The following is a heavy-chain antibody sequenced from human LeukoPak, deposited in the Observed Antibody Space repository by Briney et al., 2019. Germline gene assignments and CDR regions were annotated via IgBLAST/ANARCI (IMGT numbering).Heavy chain of an antibody. CDR3: ARDESAYCGGDCYFPGAFDI. V-gene: IGHV3-21*01. CDR2: ISSSSSYI. Sequence: GGSLRLSCAASGFTFSSYSMNWVRQAPGKGLEWVSSISSSSSYIYYADSVKGRFTISRDNAKNSLYLQMNSLRAEDTAVYYCARDESAYCGGDCYFPGAFDIWGQGTMVTVSS. D-gene: IGHD2-21*02. CDR1: GFTFSSYS. J-gene: IGHJ3*02.